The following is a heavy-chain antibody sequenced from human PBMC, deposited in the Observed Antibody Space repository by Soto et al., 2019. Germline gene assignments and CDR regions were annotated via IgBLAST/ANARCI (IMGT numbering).Heavy chain of an antibody. CDR2: ISSSSSYI. CDR3: ARDLARRVAAYAVDY. D-gene: IGHD2-15*01. Sequence: EVQLVESGGGLVKPGGSLRLSCAASGFTFSSYSMNWVRQAPGKGLEWVSSISSSSSYIYYADSVKGRFTISRDNAKNSLYLQMNNLRAEDTAVYYCARDLARRVAAYAVDYWGQGTLVTVSS. J-gene: IGHJ4*02. CDR1: GFTFSSYS. V-gene: IGHV3-21*01.